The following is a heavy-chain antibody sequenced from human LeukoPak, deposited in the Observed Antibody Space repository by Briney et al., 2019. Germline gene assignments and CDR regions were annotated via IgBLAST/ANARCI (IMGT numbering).Heavy chain of an antibody. CDR2: IYYSGST. CDR1: GGSISSYY. V-gene: IGHV4-59*01. J-gene: IGHJ4*02. D-gene: IGHD6-19*01. CDR3: ASGYSSGWYFGTFTYDY. Sequence: SETLSLTCTVSGGSISSYYWSWLRQPPGKGLEWIGYIYYSGSTNYNPSLKSRVTISVDTSKNQFSLKLSSVTAADTAVYYCASGYSSGWYFGTFTYDYWGQGTLVTVSS.